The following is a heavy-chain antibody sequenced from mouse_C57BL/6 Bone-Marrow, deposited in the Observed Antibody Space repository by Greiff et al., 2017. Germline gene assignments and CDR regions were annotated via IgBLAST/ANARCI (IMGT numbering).Heavy chain of an antibody. CDR1: GYTFTSYG. V-gene: IGHV1-81*01. CDR2: IYPRSGNT. J-gene: IGHJ2*01. Sequence: QVQLKQSGAELARPGASVKLSCKASGYTFTSYGISWVKQRTGQGLEWIGEIYPRSGNTYYNEKFKGKATLTADKSSSTAYMELRSLTSEDSSVYFCARQYYGSHDYWGQRTTLTVSS. CDR3: ARQYYGSHDY. D-gene: IGHD1-1*01.